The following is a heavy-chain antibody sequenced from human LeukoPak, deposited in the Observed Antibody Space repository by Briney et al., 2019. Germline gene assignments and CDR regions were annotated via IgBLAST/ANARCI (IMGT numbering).Heavy chain of an antibody. D-gene: IGHD3-16*01. CDR1: GFTFSIYA. J-gene: IGHJ3*02. CDR3: AKVRYEYALAGAFDI. Sequence: PGGSLRLSCAASGFTFSIYAMSWVRQAPGKGLEWVSAISGSGGSTYYADSVKGRFTISRDNAKNSLYLQMNSLRPEDTALYYCAKVRYEYALAGAFDIWGQGTIVTVSS. CDR2: ISGSGGST. V-gene: IGHV3-23*01.